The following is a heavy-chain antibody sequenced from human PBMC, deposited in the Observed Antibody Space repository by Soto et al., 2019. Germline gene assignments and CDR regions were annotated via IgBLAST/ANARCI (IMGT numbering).Heavy chain of an antibody. V-gene: IGHV3-30*18. J-gene: IGHJ4*02. CDR2: ISHDGSEK. Sequence: PWGSLVLSCAASVFTFNTYGMGWVRQAPGSGLDSVAVISHDGSEKYYVDSVKGRFTISKDNSKNTLYLQMNSLRPEDTAVYYCAKSPNFYCSSPNCYKYYFDHWGQGTRVTVSS. CDR3: AKSPNFYCSSPNCYKYYFDH. CDR1: VFTFNTYG. D-gene: IGHD2-2*02.